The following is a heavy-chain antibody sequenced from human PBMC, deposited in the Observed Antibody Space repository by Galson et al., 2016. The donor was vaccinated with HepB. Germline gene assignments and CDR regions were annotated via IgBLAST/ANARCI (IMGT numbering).Heavy chain of an antibody. Sequence: SLRLSCAASGFPFRDYALHWVRQAPGKGLEWVTFISFDGNKIDYADSLKGRFIISRDNSKNTLYLQMNSLRAEDTAVYYCAKGGVWIQLWLSFDYWGQGTLVTVSS. J-gene: IGHJ4*02. D-gene: IGHD5-18*01. CDR2: ISFDGNKI. V-gene: IGHV3-30-3*01. CDR1: GFPFRDYA. CDR3: AKGGVWIQLWLSFDY.